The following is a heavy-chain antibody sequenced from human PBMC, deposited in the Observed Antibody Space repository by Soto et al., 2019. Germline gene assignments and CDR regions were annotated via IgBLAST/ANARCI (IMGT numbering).Heavy chain of an antibody. CDR3: AREMTGYSSSWYLDY. J-gene: IGHJ4*02. CDR1: GYTFTSYY. CDR2: INPSGGST. D-gene: IGHD6-13*01. V-gene: IGHV1-46*01. Sequence: ASVKVSCKASGYTFTSYYMHWVRQAPGQGLEWMGIINPSGGSTSYAQKFQGRVTMTRDTSTSTVYMELSSLRSEDTAVYYCAREMTGYSSSWYLDYWGQGXLVTVSS.